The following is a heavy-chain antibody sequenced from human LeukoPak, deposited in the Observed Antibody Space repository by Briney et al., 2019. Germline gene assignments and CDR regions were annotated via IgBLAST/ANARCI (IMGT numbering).Heavy chain of an antibody. CDR1: GFTFSSYG. CDR2: IRYDGSNK. CDR3: AGVAATMGAFDI. D-gene: IGHD2-15*01. Sequence: GGSLRLSCAASGFTFSSYGMHWVRQAPGKGLEWVAFIRYDGSNKYYADSVKGRFTISRDNSKNTLYLQMNSLRAEDTAVYYCAGVAATMGAFDIWGQGTMVTVSS. J-gene: IGHJ3*02. V-gene: IGHV3-30*02.